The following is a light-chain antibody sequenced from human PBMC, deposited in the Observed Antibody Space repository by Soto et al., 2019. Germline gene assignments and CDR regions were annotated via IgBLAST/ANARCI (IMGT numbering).Light chain of an antibody. V-gene: IGLV2-23*02. Sequence: QSALTQPASVSGSPGQSITISCTGTSSDVGSYNLVTWYQHNPGKAPKLLICDVSKWPSGVSNRFSGSKSGNTASLTIFGLQAEDEADYYCCSYTSGSTYVFGTGTKLTVL. J-gene: IGLJ1*01. CDR3: CSYTSGSTYV. CDR1: SSDVGSYNL. CDR2: DVS.